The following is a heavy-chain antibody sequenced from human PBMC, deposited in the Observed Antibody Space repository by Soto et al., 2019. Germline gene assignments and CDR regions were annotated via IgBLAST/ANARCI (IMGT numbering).Heavy chain of an antibody. J-gene: IGHJ6*02. Sequence: EVQLVESGGGLVQPGGSLRLSCAASGFTFSSYWMSWVRQAPGKGLEWVANIKQDGSEKYYVDSVKGRFTISRDNAKNSLYLQMNSLSAEDTAVYYCARDRYSYYDFWSGSPPYYYFGMDVWGQGTTVTVSS. D-gene: IGHD3-3*01. CDR3: ARDRYSYYDFWSGSPPYYYFGMDV. V-gene: IGHV3-7*01. CDR2: IKQDGSEK. CDR1: GFTFSSYW.